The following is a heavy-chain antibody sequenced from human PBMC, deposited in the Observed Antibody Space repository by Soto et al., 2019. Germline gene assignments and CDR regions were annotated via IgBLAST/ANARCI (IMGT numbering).Heavy chain of an antibody. Sequence: PGGSLRLSCAASGFTFSSYSMNWVRQAPGKGLEWVSSISSSSSYIYYADSVKGRFTISRDNAKNSLYLQMNSLRAEDTAVYYCARDRQQLVLYYYGMDVWGQGTTVTVSS. CDR1: GFTFSSYS. CDR3: ARDRQQLVLYYYGMDV. CDR2: ISSSSSYI. D-gene: IGHD6-13*01. V-gene: IGHV3-21*01. J-gene: IGHJ6*02.